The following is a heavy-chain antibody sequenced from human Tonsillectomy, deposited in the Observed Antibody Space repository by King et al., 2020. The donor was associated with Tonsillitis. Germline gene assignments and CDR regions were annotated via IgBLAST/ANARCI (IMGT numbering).Heavy chain of an antibody. V-gene: IGHV3-48*03. CDR2: ISSTCSTI. Sequence: VQLVESGGGLVQPGGSLRLSCAASGFTFSTYELNWVRQAPGKGLEWVSYISSTCSTIYYADSVKGRFTISRDNAKNSLYLQMNSLRAEDTAVYYCASYPFSLRVSYDYGEPGFDSWGQGTLVTVSS. D-gene: IGHD4-17*01. J-gene: IGHJ4*02. CDR3: ASYPFSLRVSYDYGEPGFDS. CDR1: GFTFSTYE.